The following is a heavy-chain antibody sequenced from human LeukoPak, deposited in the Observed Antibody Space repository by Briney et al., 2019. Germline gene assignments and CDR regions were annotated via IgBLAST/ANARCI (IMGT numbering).Heavy chain of an antibody. CDR3: AKDFVVVPGNVNYFDY. CDR2: IHTGGDT. CDR1: GLTVSSNY. J-gene: IGHJ4*02. Sequence: GGSLRLSCAASGLTVSSNYMTWVRQAPGKGLEWVAVIHTGGDTYYPDSVQGRFTISRDSSKNTLHLQMNSLRGEDTAVYYCAKDFVVVPGNVNYFDYWGQGTLVTVSS. D-gene: IGHD2-21*02. V-gene: IGHV3-53*01.